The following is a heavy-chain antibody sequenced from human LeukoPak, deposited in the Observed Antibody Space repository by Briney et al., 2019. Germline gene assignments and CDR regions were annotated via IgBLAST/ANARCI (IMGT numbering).Heavy chain of an antibody. CDR1: GFTFSSHA. CDR2: ISWNSGSI. CDR3: ALGEGGGYNVY. V-gene: IGHV3-9*01. J-gene: IGHJ4*02. D-gene: IGHD5-24*01. Sequence: PGGSLRLSCAASGFTFSSHAMHWVRQAPGKGLEWVSGISWNSGSIGYADSVKGRFTISRDNAKNSLYLQMNSLRAEDTALYYCALGEGGGYNVYWGQGTLVTVSS.